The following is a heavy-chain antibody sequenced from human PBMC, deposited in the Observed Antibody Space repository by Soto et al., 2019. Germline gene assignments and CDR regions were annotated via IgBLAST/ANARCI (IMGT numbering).Heavy chain of an antibody. V-gene: IGHV4-34*01. D-gene: IGHD3-10*01. CDR2: ANHSGEA. Sequence: PSETLSLTCGVYGGSFRNYYWIWVRQPPGKGMEWIGEANHSGEATYNPSLQGRITISLDTYNNQFSLKMTSVTDAETAMYFCTRQERFPRYWFDPWGQGNQVTVSS. CDR1: GGSFRNYY. CDR3: TRQERFPRYWFDP. J-gene: IGHJ5*02.